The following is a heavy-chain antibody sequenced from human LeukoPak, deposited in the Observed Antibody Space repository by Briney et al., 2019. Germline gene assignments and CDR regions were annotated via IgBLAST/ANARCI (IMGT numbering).Heavy chain of an antibody. CDR1: GFTFDYYG. Sequence: PGGSLRLSCAASGFTFDYYGMSWVRQAPGKGLEWVSAISGNSGTTYYADSVKGRFTISRDNSKSSLYLQLNSLRAEDTATYYCAKGQPPYCTSDTCHRFDWFVPWGQGTLVTVSS. CDR3: AKGQPPYCTSDTCHRFDWFVP. CDR2: ISGNSGTT. D-gene: IGHD2-8*02. V-gene: IGHV3-23*01. J-gene: IGHJ5*02.